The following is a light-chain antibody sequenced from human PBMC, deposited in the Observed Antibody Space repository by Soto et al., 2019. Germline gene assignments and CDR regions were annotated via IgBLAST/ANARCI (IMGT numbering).Light chain of an antibody. V-gene: IGKV1-5*01. CDR2: GAS. J-gene: IGKJ1*01. CDR3: QQYNSYWT. Sequence: DIQMTQSPSTLSASVGGRVTITCRASQSISSYLNWYQQKPGKPPKLLIFGASNLHIGVPSRLSGSGSGTEFTLTISSLQPDDFATYYCQQYNSYWTFGQGTKVDIK. CDR1: QSISSY.